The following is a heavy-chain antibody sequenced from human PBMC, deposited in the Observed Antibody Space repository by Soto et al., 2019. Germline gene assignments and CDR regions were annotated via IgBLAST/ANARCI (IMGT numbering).Heavy chain of an antibody. D-gene: IGHD2-2*03. V-gene: IGHV1-46*03. CDR3: ARVQIGYCSSTSCRDYYYYYMDV. Sequence: ASVKVSCKASGGTFSSYAISWVRQAPGQGLEWMGIINPSGGSTSYAQKFQGRVTMTRDTSTSTVYMELSSLRSEDTAVYYCARVQIGYCSSTSCRDYYYYYMDVWGKGTTVTVSS. CDR1: GGTFSSYA. CDR2: INPSGGST. J-gene: IGHJ6*03.